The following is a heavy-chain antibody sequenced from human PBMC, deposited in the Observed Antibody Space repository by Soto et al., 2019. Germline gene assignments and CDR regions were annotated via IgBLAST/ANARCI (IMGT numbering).Heavy chain of an antibody. CDR2: IYPGDSDT. D-gene: IGHD2-15*01. J-gene: IGHJ5*02. CDR1: GYSFTSYW. Sequence: GESLKISCKGSGYSFTSYWIGWVRQMPGKGLEWMGIIYPGDSDTRYSPSFQGQVTISADKSISTAYLQWSSLKASDTGMYYCARVAVVAATSWLDHWRHGTLVTVSS. V-gene: IGHV5-51*01. CDR3: ARVAVVAATSWLDH.